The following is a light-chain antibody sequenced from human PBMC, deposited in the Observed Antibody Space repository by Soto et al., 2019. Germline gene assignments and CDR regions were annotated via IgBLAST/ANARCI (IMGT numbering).Light chain of an antibody. CDR2: ASF. V-gene: IGKV1-8*01. Sequence: RMTQSPSSLSASTGDRVTISCRASQGISSYLGWYQQKPGKAPKLLIYASFTLQSGVPSRFSGSGSGTYFTLTSSRLQSEVLANYYYQQNYSYPRTFGQGTKVEIK. J-gene: IGKJ1*01. CDR3: QQNYSYPRT. CDR1: QGISSY.